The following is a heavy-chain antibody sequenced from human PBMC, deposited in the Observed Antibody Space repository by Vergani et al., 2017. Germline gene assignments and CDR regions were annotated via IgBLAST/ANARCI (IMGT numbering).Heavy chain of an antibody. CDR2: ISGSGGST. Sequence: EVQLLESGGGLVQPGGSLRLSYAASGFTFSSYAMSWVRQAPGKGLEWVSAISGSGGSTYYADSVKGRFTISRDNSKNTLYLQMNSLRAEDTAVYYCANLFRAFYSGYFLLGGADYWGQGTLVTVSS. CDR3: ANLFRAFYSGYFLLGGADY. D-gene: IGHD5-12*01. V-gene: IGHV3-23*01. CDR1: GFTFSSYA. J-gene: IGHJ4*02.